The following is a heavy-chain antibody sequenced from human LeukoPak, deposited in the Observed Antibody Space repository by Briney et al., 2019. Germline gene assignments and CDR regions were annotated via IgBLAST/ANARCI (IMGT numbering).Heavy chain of an antibody. Sequence: ASVKVSCKASGYTFTGYYMHWMRQAPGQGLEWMGRINPNSGGTNSAQKFQVRVTMTRDTSISTAYMELSRLRSDDTAVYYCARADCSSISCLNAFDIWGQGTMVTVSS. CDR1: GYTFTGYY. J-gene: IGHJ3*02. CDR2: INPNSGGT. CDR3: ARADCSSISCLNAFDI. V-gene: IGHV1-2*06. D-gene: IGHD2-2*01.